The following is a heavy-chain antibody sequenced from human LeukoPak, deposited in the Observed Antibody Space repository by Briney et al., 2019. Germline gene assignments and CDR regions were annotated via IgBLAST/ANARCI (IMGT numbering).Heavy chain of an antibody. CDR2: INDSGST. J-gene: IGHJ6*02. Sequence: KASETLSLTCAVNSGSFNYYYWSWIRQPPGKGLEWIGEINDSGSTNYNPSLKGRVTISVDKSRKRFSLKFASVTAADTAVYYCARGRKISTGGRYYYYGMDVWGQGTTVTVSS. V-gene: IGHV4-34*01. D-gene: IGHD3-9*01. CDR3: ARGRKISTGGRYYYYGMDV. CDR1: SGSFNYYY.